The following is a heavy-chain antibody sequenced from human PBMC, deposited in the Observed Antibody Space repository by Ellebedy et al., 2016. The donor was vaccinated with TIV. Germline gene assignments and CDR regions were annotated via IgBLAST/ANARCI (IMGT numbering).Heavy chain of an antibody. V-gene: IGHV1-69*13. CDR3: ARDGNTLPHDYYYYGMDV. CDR2: IIPIFGTA. D-gene: IGHD1-26*01. Sequence: SVKVSXXASGGTFSSYAISWVRQAPGQGLEWMGGIIPIFGTANYAQKFQGRVTITADESTSTAYMELSSLRSEDTAVYYCARDGNTLPHDYYYYGMDVWGQGTTVTVSS. CDR1: GGTFSSYA. J-gene: IGHJ6*02.